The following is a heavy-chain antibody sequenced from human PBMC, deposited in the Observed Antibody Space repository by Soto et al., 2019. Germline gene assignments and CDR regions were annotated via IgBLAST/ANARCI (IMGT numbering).Heavy chain of an antibody. Sequence: GGSLRLSCAASGFTFSSYWMHWVRQAPGEGLMWVSRINPDGSTTSYADSVKGRFTISRDNAKNTLYLQMNSLRVEDTAVYYCARVPTTVTTPGMDVWGPGPPVTVSS. CDR2: INPDGSTT. V-gene: IGHV3-74*01. J-gene: IGHJ6*02. D-gene: IGHD4-4*01. CDR3: ARVPTTVTTPGMDV. CDR1: GFTFSSYW.